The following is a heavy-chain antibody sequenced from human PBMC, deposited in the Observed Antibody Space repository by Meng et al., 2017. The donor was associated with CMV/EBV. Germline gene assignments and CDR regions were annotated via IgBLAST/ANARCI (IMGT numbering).Heavy chain of an antibody. D-gene: IGHD2-2*01. CDR3: ARTRIEVEPDGRKIKYYNYGMDV. V-gene: IGHV1-8*01. CDR1: GYTFTTYD. CDR2: MNPNSGNT. Sequence: ASVKVSCKASGYTFTTYDINWVRQATGQELEWMGWMNPNSGNTGYAQKFQGRVTLTRVTSISTAYMELSSLTSDDTAVYYCARTRIEVEPDGRKIKYYNYGMDVWGQGTTVTVSS. J-gene: IGHJ6*02.